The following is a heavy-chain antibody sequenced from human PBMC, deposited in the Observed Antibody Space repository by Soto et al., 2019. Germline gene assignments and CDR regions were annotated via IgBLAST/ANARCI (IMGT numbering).Heavy chain of an antibody. D-gene: IGHD3-10*01. CDR1: GGSISSYY. CDR2: IYYSGST. Sequence: ASETLSLTCTVSGGSISSYYWSWIRQPPGKGLEWIGYIYYSGSTNYNPSLKSRVTISVDTSKNQFSLKLSSVTAADTAVYYCARHPFYYYFDYWGQGTLVTVSS. CDR3: ARHPFYYYFDY. V-gene: IGHV4-59*08. J-gene: IGHJ4*02.